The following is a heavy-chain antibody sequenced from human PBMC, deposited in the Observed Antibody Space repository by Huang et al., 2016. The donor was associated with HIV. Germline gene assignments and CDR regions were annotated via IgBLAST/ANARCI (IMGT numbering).Heavy chain of an antibody. CDR3: ARLIGSPSFYYGLDV. V-gene: IGHV5-51*01. D-gene: IGHD3-10*01. CDR2: IYPGASDT. J-gene: IGHJ6*02. Sequence: EVQLVQSGAEVKKPGESLKISCKGSGYRFRSNWIGWVRQMPGKGLEWMGIIYPGASDTRYSPSFQGQVTISADKSINTAYLQWSSLKASDTAMYYCARLIGSPSFYYGLDVWGQGTTVTVSS. CDR1: GYRFRSNW.